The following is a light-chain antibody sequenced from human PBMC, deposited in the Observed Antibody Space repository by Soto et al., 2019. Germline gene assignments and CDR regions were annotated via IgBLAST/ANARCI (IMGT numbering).Light chain of an antibody. CDR3: AAWGDSLSGHV. J-gene: IGLJ1*01. V-gene: IGLV1-47*01. CDR2: RNN. CDR1: SSSIGAGHV. Sequence: QSVLTQPPSVSGAPGQRVTISCTGGSSSIGAGHVVHWYQHLPGTAPKLLIYRNNQRPSGVSDRFSGSKSGTSASLAISGLRSEDEADYYCAAWGDSLSGHVFGTGTKLTVL.